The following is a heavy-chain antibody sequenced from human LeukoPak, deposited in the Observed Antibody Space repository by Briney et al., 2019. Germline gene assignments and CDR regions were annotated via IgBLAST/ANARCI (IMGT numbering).Heavy chain of an antibody. J-gene: IGHJ4*02. Sequence: GGSLRLSCAASGFTVSSNYMSWVRQAPEKGLEWVSVIYSGGSTYYADSVKGRFTISRDNSKNTLYLQMNSLRAEDTAVYYCARGSYYYDTSGYPLDYWGQGTLVTVSS. CDR2: IYSGGST. CDR1: GFTVSSNY. D-gene: IGHD3-22*01. V-gene: IGHV3-66*01. CDR3: ARGSYYYDTSGYPLDY.